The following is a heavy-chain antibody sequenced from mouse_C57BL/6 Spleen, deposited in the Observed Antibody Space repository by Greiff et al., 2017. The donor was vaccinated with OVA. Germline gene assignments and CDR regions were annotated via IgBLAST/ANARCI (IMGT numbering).Heavy chain of an antibody. V-gene: IGHV10-1*01. J-gene: IGHJ4*01. Sequence: EVKLVESGGGLVQPKGSLKLSCAASGFSFNTYAMNWVRQAPGKGLEWVARIRSKSNNYATYHADSVKDRFTISRDDSESMLYLQMNSLKTEDTAMYYCVRHRAVVDAMDYWGQGTSVTVSS. D-gene: IGHD1-1*01. CDR3: VRHRAVVDAMDY. CDR1: GFSFNTYA. CDR2: IRSKSNNYAT.